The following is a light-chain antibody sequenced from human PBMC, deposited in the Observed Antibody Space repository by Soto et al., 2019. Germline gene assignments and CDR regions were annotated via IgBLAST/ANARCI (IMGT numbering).Light chain of an antibody. CDR3: GTWDSNLSAHV. V-gene: IGLV1-51*02. Sequence: QSVLTQPPSVSAAPGQKVTISCSGSSSNIGNNYVSWYQQFPGTAPKLLIYENNKRPSGIPDRLSGSKSGTSATLGITGLQTGDEAEYYCGTWDSNLSAHVFGTGTKVTVL. CDR2: ENN. J-gene: IGLJ1*01. CDR1: SSNIGNNY.